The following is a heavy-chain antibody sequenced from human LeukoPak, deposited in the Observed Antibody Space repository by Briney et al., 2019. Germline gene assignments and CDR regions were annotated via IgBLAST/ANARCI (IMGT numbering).Heavy chain of an antibody. J-gene: IGHJ3*02. V-gene: IGHV3-53*05. D-gene: IGHD1-26*01. Sequence: GGSLRLACAASGFTVTSNYMNWVRQAPGKWLEWVSVIDRGGSKYYADSVKGRFTISRDNSKNTLYLQMNSLRAEDTAVYYCAKGELGATIDIWGQGTMVTVSS. CDR2: IDRGGSK. CDR1: GFTVTSNY. CDR3: AKGELGATIDI.